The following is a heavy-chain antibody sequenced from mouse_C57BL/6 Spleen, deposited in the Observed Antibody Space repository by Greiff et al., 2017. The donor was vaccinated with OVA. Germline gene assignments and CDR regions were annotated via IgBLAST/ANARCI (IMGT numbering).Heavy chain of an antibody. J-gene: IGHJ3*01. V-gene: IGHV1-15*01. Sequence: QVQLQQSGAELVRPGASVTLSCKASGYTFTDYEMHWVKQTPVHGLEWIGAIDPETGGTAYNQKFKGKAILTADKSSSTAYLELRSLTSEDSAVHYCTRPHGSSYAWFAYWGQGTLVTVSA. D-gene: IGHD1-1*01. CDR2: IDPETGGT. CDR1: GYTFTDYE. CDR3: TRPHGSSYAWFAY.